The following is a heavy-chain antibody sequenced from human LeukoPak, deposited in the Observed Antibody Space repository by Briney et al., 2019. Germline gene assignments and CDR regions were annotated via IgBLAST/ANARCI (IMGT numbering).Heavy chain of an antibody. CDR3: ATPYCSGISCLDIFNM. CDR1: GVSVCDGRYY. J-gene: IGHJ3*02. Sequence: SETLSLTSTVSGVSVCDGRYYWTWIRQLPGKRLELIGYKYFSGRAQYNPSLKSRLTISIDTSKNQFSLQLSSVTAADTAMYYCATPYCSGISCLDIFNMWGQGTRVTVYS. D-gene: IGHD2-15*01. CDR2: KYFSGRA. V-gene: IGHV4-31*03.